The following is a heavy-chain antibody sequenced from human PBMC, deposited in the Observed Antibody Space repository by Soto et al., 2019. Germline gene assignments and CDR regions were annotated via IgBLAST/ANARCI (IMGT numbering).Heavy chain of an antibody. CDR3: ARTWIQLWVLDY. CDR1: GYTFTSYG. V-gene: IGHV1-18*01. J-gene: IGHJ4*02. CDR2: ISAYNGNT. D-gene: IGHD5-18*01. Sequence: GASVKVSCKASGYTFTSYGISWVRQAPGQGLEWMGWISAYNGNTNYAQKLQGRVTMTTDTSTSTAYMELSSLRSEDTAVYYCARTWIQLWVLDYWGQGTLVTVSS.